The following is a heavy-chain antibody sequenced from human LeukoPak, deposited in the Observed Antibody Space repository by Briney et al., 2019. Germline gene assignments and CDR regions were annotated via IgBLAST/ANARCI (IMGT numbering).Heavy chain of an antibody. Sequence: SETLSLTCTVSGGSINNSYWTWIRQPPGKGLEWIGHIYYSGSTNYSPSLKSRVTISVDTSKNQFSLKLSSVTAADTAVYYCARLSGSGSYYNFDYWGQGTLVTVSS. CDR1: GGSINNSY. CDR2: IYYSGST. V-gene: IGHV4-59*12. D-gene: IGHD3-10*01. CDR3: ARLSGSGSYYNFDY. J-gene: IGHJ4*02.